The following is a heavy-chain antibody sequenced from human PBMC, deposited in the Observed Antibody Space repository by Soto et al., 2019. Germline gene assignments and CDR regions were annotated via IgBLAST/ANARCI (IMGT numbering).Heavy chain of an antibody. CDR1: GFTFNNYA. D-gene: IGHD3-10*01. CDR2: ISGGGDTT. CDR3: AKGRGGSGSLPAHVDF. V-gene: IGHV3-23*01. J-gene: IGHJ4*02. Sequence: EVQLLESGGGLVQPGGSLRLSCAASGFTFNNYAMTWVRQAPGKGLEWVSAISGGGDTTSYADSVKGRCTVSRDGSKNTLYMQMSSMRAEDTALYYCAKGRGGSGSLPAHVDFWGQGTLVTVSS.